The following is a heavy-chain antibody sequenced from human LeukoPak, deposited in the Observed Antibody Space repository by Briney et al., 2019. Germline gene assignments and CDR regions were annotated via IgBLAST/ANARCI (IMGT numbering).Heavy chain of an antibody. V-gene: IGHV3-23*01. J-gene: IGHJ4*02. CDR3: AKDFTANYDFWSGYPH. CDR2: IIGNAGST. CDR1: GFTFSTYA. Sequence: PGGSLRLSCAASGFTFSTYAMSWVRQAPGEGLEWVSGIIGNAGSTYYADSVKGRFTISRDNSKNTLYLQMNSLRAEGTAVYYCAKDFTANYDFWSGYPHWGQGTLVTVSS. D-gene: IGHD3-3*01.